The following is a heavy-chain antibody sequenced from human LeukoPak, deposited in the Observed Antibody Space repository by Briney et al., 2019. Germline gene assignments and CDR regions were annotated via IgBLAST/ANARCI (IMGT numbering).Heavy chain of an antibody. V-gene: IGHV3-64D*09. CDR1: GFTFSSYA. CDR2: ISSSGGST. CDR3: VSENAYYYDSSGYSLDY. Sequence: GGPLRLSCSASGFTFSSYAMHWVRQAPGKVLEYVSAISSSGGSTYYADSVRGRFTISRDNSKNTLYLQMSSLRAEDTAVYYCVSENAYYYDSSGYSLDYWGQGTLVTVSS. J-gene: IGHJ4*02. D-gene: IGHD3-22*01.